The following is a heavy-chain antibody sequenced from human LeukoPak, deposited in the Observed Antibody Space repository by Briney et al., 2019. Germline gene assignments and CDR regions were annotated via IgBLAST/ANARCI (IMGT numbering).Heavy chain of an antibody. Sequence: GGSLRLSCAASGFTFSSYEMNWVRQAPGKGLEWVSYISSSGSTIYYADSVKGRFTISRDNAKNSLYLQMNSLRAEDTAVYYCARDAGGLVAGTGVRWGQGTLVTVSS. J-gene: IGHJ4*02. CDR2: ISSSGSTI. CDR3: ARDAGGLVAGTGVR. CDR1: GFTFSSYE. D-gene: IGHD6-19*01. V-gene: IGHV3-48*03.